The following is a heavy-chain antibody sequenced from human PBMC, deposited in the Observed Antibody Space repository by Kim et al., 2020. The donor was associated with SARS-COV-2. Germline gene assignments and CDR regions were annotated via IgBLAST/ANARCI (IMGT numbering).Heavy chain of an antibody. Sequence: GGSLRLSCVASGFTFSTYWMNWVRQAPGKGLERVASIKEDGSEKNYVDSVKGRFTISRDNAKNSLYLEMNSLRVEDTAIYYCASYPTWGQGTLVTVSS. V-gene: IGHV3-7*03. J-gene: IGHJ5*02. CDR2: IKEDGSEK. CDR1: GFTFSTYW. CDR3: ASYPT.